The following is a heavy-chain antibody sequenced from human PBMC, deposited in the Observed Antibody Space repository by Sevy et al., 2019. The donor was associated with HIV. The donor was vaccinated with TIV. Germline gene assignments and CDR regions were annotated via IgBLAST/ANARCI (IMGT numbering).Heavy chain of an antibody. J-gene: IGHJ6*02. CDR3: AGDRSWNAPRGMDV. V-gene: IGHV3-30-3*01. Sequence: GGSLRLSCAASGFTFSNYAMHWVRQAPGKGLEWVAVISYDGTNKYYADSVKGRFTISRDNSKNTLYLQMNSLGPEDTAVYYWAGDRSWNAPRGMDVWGQGTTVTVSS. D-gene: IGHD1-1*01. CDR1: GFTFSNYA. CDR2: ISYDGTNK.